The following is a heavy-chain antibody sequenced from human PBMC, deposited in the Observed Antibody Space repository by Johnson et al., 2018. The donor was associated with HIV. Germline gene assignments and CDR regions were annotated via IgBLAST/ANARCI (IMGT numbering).Heavy chain of an antibody. V-gene: IGHV3-23*04. D-gene: IGHD2-8*01. CDR3: AKDGGKWSYSFDV. CDR2: ISGSGSST. Sequence: VQLVESGGGLVQPGRSLRLSCAASGFTVSSNYMNWVRQAPGKGLEWVSTISGSGSSTYYADSVKGRFTISRDNSKNTLYLQMNNLRTEDTGLYYCAKDGGKWSYSFDVWGQGTMVSVSS. J-gene: IGHJ3*01. CDR1: GFTVSSNY.